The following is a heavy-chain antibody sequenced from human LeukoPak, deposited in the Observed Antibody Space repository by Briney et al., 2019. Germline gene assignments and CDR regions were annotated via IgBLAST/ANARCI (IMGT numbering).Heavy chain of an antibody. V-gene: IGHV3-30*03. CDR2: ISYDGNKK. CDR3: GAAYSGSSPFDY. CDR1: GFTFSSFG. Sequence: GGSLRLSCAASGFTFSSFGMYWVRQAPGKGLEWVAVISYDGNKKYYADSVKGRFTISRDNAKNSLFLQMNSLRAEDTAVYYCGAAYSGSSPFDYWGQGTLVTVSS. J-gene: IGHJ4*02. D-gene: IGHD1-26*01.